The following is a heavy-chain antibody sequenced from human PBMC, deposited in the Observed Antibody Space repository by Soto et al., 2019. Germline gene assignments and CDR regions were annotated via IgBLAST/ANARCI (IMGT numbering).Heavy chain of an antibody. Sequence: ASVKVSCKASGYTFTSYYMHWVRQAPGQGLEWMGIINPSGGSTSYAQKFQGRVTMTRDTSTSTVYMELSSLRSEDTAVYYCARDFTIFGVARYGMDVWGQGTTVTVSS. CDR1: GYTFTSYY. J-gene: IGHJ6*02. V-gene: IGHV1-46*01. CDR2: INPSGGST. D-gene: IGHD3-3*01. CDR3: ARDFTIFGVARYGMDV.